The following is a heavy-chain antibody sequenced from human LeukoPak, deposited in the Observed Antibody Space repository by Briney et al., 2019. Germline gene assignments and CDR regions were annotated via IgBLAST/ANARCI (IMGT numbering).Heavy chain of an antibody. J-gene: IGHJ4*02. CDR3: ATSLDTAGGPY. CDR1: GFTFTTYW. CDR2: IKQDGSAT. D-gene: IGHD5-18*01. Sequence: GGSLRLSCAASGFTFTTYWMTWVRQAPGKGLVWVANIKQDGSATYYADSMKGRFTISRDNAKNSLYLQMNSLRADDTAVYYCATSLDTAGGPYWGQGTLVTVSS. V-gene: IGHV3-7*01.